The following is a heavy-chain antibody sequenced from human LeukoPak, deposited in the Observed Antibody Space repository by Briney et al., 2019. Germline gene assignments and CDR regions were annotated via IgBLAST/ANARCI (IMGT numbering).Heavy chain of an antibody. Sequence: GASVKVSCKASGYTFTSYDINWVRQATGQGLEWMGWMNPNSGNTGYAQKFQGRVTMTRNTSISTAYMELSSLRSEDTAVYYCAREIGYCSGGSCYMGYYYYYMDVWGKGTTVTISS. CDR1: GYTFTSYD. CDR3: AREIGYCSGGSCYMGYYYYYMDV. J-gene: IGHJ6*03. CDR2: MNPNSGNT. V-gene: IGHV1-8*01. D-gene: IGHD2-15*01.